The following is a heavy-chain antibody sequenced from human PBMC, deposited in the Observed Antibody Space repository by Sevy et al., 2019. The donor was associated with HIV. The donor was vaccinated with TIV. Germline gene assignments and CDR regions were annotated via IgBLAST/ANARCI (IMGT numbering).Heavy chain of an antibody. Sequence: GGSLRLSCAASGFTFSSYALGWVRQAPGKGLEWVSVFSAGGNTYYADSVKGRFTISRDDSKNAVFLQMDSLRAEDTAVYFCARDLGDRTFRTFYFDYWGQGTLVTVSS. CDR3: ARDLGDRTFRTFYFDY. V-gene: IGHV3-23*01. D-gene: IGHD3-16*01. CDR1: GFTFSSYA. CDR2: FSAGGNT. J-gene: IGHJ4*02.